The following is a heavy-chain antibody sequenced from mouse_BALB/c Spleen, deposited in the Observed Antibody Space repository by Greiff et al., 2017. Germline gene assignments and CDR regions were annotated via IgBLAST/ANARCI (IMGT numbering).Heavy chain of an antibody. CDR3: ARTTVVATDFDV. CDR2: IDPANGNT. J-gene: IGHJ1*01. CDR1: GFNIKDTY. Sequence: EVQLQQSGAELVKLGASVKLSCTASGFNIKDTYMHWVKQRPEQGLEWIGRIDPANGNTKYDPKFQGKATITADTSSNTAYLQLSSLTSEDTAVYYCARTTVVATDFDVWGAGTTVTVSS. D-gene: IGHD1-1*01. V-gene: IGHV14-3*02.